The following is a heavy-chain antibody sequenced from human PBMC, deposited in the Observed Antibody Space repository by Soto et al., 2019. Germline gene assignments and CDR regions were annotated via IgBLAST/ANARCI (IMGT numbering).Heavy chain of an antibody. V-gene: IGHV4-59*01. CDR2: IYYSGST. CDR3: ARDNGYSYGYNLDH. J-gene: IGHJ4*02. CDR1: GGSISSYY. Sequence: QVQLQESGPGLVKPSETLSLTCTVSGGSISSYYWSWIRQPPGKGLEWIGYIYYSGSTNYNPSLTSRVTIAVDTSKNQFSLKLTSVTAADAAVYYCARDNGYSYGYNLDHWGQGTLVTVSS. D-gene: IGHD5-18*01.